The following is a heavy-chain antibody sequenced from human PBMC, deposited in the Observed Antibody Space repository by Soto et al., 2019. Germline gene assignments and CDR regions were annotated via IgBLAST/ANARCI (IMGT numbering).Heavy chain of an antibody. CDR3: AKPVNTALVTGGNFDY. CDR2: ISGSGGST. V-gene: IGHV3-23*01. Sequence: EVQLLESGGGLVQPGGSLRLSCATSGFTFSSYAMSWVRQAPGKGLEWVSAISGSGGSTYHADSVKGRFTISRDNSKNTLYLQMNSLRAEDTAVYYCAKPVNTALVTGGNFDYWGQGILVTVSS. CDR1: GFTFSSYA. J-gene: IGHJ4*02. D-gene: IGHD5-18*01.